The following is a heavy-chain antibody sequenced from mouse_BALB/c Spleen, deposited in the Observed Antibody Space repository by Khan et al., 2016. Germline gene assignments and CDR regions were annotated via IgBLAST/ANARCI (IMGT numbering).Heavy chain of an antibody. J-gene: IGHJ4*01. Sequence: EVQLVESGGGLVQPKGSLKLSCAASGFTFNTYAMNWVRQAPGKGLEWVARIKSKSNNYATYYADSVNDRFTISRDDSQGMLYLQMNNLKTEDTAMYYCVGYDYDYWGQGTSVTVSS. V-gene: IGHV10-1*02. CDR1: GFTFNTYA. CDR3: VGYDYDY. CDR2: IKSKSNNYAT. D-gene: IGHD2-4*01.